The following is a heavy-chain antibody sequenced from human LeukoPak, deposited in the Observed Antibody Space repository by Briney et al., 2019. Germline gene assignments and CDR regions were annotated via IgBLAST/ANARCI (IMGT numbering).Heavy chain of an antibody. CDR3: ARGSDYYGHFDY. V-gene: IGHV3-21*01. Sequence: GGSLRLSCAASGFTFSSYSMNWVRQAPGKGLEWVSSISSSSSYIYYADSVKGRFTISRDNAKNSLYLQMNSLRAEDTAVYYCARGSDYYGHFDYWGQGTLVTLSS. D-gene: IGHD3-10*01. J-gene: IGHJ4*02. CDR1: GFTFSSYS. CDR2: ISSSSSYI.